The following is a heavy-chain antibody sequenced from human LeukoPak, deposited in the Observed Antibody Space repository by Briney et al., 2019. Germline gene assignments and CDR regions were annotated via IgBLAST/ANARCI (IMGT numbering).Heavy chain of an antibody. Sequence: SETLSLTCTVSGGSISGSSYYWGWIRQPPGKGLEWIGSIYYSGSTYYNPSLKSRVTISVDTSKNQFSLKLSSVTAADTAVYYCARDGSHYYGMDVWGQGTTVTVSS. CDR1: GGSISGSSYY. CDR3: ARDGSHYYGMDV. V-gene: IGHV4-39*07. CDR2: IYYSGST. J-gene: IGHJ6*02.